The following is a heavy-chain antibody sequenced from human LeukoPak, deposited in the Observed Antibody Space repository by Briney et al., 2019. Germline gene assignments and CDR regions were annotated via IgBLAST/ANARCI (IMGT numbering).Heavy chain of an antibody. J-gene: IGHJ4*02. CDR2: ICTSGST. CDR1: GGSISSNNYY. V-gene: IGHV4-39*07. CDR3: AKGNPFYDY. D-gene: IGHD5/OR15-5a*01. Sequence: PSETLSLTCTVSGGSISSNNYYWGWIRQPPGKGLEWIGNICTSGSTYYSPSLKSRVIISLDTSKNQFSLTLSSVTAADTAVYYCAKGNPFYDYWGQGTLVTVSS.